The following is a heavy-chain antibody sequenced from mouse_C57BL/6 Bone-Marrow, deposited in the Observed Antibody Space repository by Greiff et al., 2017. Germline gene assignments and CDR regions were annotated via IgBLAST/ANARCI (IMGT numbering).Heavy chain of an antibody. CDR3: ARMLYDYVDFYLYFDV. CDR1: GFSLSTFGMG. J-gene: IGHJ1*03. CDR2: IWWDDDK. D-gene: IGHD2-4*01. V-gene: IGHV8-8*01. Sequence: QVTLKVSGPGILQPSQTLSLTCSFTGFSLSTFGMGVGWIRQPSGKGLEWLANIWWDDDKYYNPALKSRLTISEDTSKHQVFLKIANVDTADTATYYCARMLYDYVDFYLYFDVWGTGTTVTVSS.